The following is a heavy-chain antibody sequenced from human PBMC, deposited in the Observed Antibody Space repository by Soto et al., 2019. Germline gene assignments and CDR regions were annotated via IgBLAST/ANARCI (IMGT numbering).Heavy chain of an antibody. D-gene: IGHD2-15*01. CDR2: IMPGSSHI. Sequence: GGSLRLSCAASGFTFSIYSMNWVRQAPGKGLGWVSYIMPGSSHIFYADSVKGRFTISRDNAKNSLYLQMNSLRAEDTAVYYCATAKLLLPWLFGYWGQGTLVTVSS. V-gene: IGHV3-48*01. CDR3: ATAKLLLPWLFGY. J-gene: IGHJ4*02. CDR1: GFTFSIYS.